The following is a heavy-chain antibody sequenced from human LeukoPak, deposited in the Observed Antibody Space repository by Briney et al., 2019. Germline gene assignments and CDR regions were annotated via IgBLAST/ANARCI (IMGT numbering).Heavy chain of an antibody. CDR2: IYNSAST. J-gene: IGHJ6*03. Sequence: SETLSLTCTVSGGSISTYYWSWLRQPPGKGLEWIAYIYNSASTNHNPSLKSRVTISVDTSKNQFSLKLSSVSAADTAVYYCARTTTVRGTYYMDVWGKGTTVTISS. V-gene: IGHV4-59*01. CDR1: GGSISTYY. D-gene: IGHD3-10*01. CDR3: ARTTTVRGTYYMDV.